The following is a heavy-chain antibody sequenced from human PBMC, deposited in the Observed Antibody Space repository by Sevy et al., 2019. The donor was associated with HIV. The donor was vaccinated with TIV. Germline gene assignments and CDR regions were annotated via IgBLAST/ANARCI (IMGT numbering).Heavy chain of an antibody. Sequence: GGSLRLSXAASXXXXXXXXMXWXRXXPGKXXEWVSAXXGXXXSTYYADSVKGRFTISRDNSKNTLYLQMNSLRAEDTAVXXXXXXDXXXXXXXWGQXXMVTVSS. V-gene: IGHV3-23*01. CDR3: XXXDXXXXXXX. CDR1: XXXXXXXX. J-gene: IGHJ3*01. CDR2: XXGXXXST.